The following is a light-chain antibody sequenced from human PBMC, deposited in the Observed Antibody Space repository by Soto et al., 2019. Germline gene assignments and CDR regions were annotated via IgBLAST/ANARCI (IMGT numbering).Light chain of an antibody. CDR2: DAS. CDR1: QTVNAW. J-gene: IGKJ5*01. Sequence: DLQMTQSPSTLSASLGDRVTITCRASQTVNAWLAWYQHKPGKAPKPLIYDASILESGVPARFSGSGSGTDFTLTISSLQPEDFATYYCQQSYSTPITFGQGTRLEIK. CDR3: QQSYSTPIT. V-gene: IGKV1-5*01.